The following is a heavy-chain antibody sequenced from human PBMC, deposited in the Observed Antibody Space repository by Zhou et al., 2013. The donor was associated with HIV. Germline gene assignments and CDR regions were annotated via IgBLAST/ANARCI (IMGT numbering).Heavy chain of an antibody. D-gene: IGHD2-15*01. Sequence: QVQLVQSGAEVKKPGSSVKVSCKASGGTFSSYAISWVRQAPGQGLEWMGGIIPIFGTANYAQKFQGRVTITTDESTSTAYMELSSLRSEDTAVYYCAREGGYCSGGSCFPPGHPYDYWGQGTLVTVSS. V-gene: IGHV1-69*05. J-gene: IGHJ4*02. CDR2: IIPIFGTA. CDR3: AREGGYCSGGSCFPPGHPYDY. CDR1: GGTFSSYA.